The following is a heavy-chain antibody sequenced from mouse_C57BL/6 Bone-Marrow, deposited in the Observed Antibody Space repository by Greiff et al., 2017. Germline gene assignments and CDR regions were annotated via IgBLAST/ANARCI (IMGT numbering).Heavy chain of an antibody. D-gene: IGHD2-4*01. CDR3: ARDQRMITTRRTFAY. CDR2: ISDGGSYT. CDR1: GFTFSSYA. J-gene: IGHJ3*01. V-gene: IGHV5-4*01. Sequence: EVQGVESGGGLVKPGGSLKLSCAASGFTFSSYAMSWVRQTPEKRLEWVATISDGGSYTYYPDNVKGRFTISRDNAKNNLYLQMSHLKSEDTAMYYCARDQRMITTRRTFAYWGQGTLVTVSA.